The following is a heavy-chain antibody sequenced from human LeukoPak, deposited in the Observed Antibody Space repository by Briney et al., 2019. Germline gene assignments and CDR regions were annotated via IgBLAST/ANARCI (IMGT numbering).Heavy chain of an antibody. V-gene: IGHV1-46*01. J-gene: IGHJ6*03. D-gene: IGHD6-13*01. CDR3: ARAPRIAAAGTRLGYYYYYMDV. CDR1: GYTFTSYY. CDR2: INPSGGST. Sequence: ASVKVSCKASGYTFTSYYMHWVRQAPAQGLEWMGIINPSGGSTSYAQKFQGRVTMTRDMSTSTASMELSSLRSEDTAVYYCARAPRIAAAGTRLGYYYYYMDVWGKGTTVTVSS.